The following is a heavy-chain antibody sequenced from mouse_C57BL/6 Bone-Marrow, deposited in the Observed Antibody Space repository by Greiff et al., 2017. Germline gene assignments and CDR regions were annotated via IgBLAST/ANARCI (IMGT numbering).Heavy chain of an antibody. D-gene: IGHD1-1*01. CDR1: GYTFTSYW. Sequence: QVQLQQPGAELVKPGASVKMSCKASGYTFTSYWITWVKQRPGQGLEWIGDIYPGSGSTNYNEKFKSKATLTVDTSSSTAYMQLSSLTSEDSAVYYCARDGLYYYGSSFDYWGQGTNLTVSS. V-gene: IGHV1-55*01. J-gene: IGHJ2*01. CDR2: IYPGSGST. CDR3: ARDGLYYYGSSFDY.